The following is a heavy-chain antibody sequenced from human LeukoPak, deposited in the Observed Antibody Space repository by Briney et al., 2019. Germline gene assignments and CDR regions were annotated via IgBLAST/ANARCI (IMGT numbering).Heavy chain of an antibody. V-gene: IGHV3-23*01. J-gene: IGHJ3*02. CDR3: AKDGRLGELSLGAFDI. CDR2: ISGSGGST. Sequence: GGSLRLSCAASGFTFSSYVMSWVRQAPGKGLEWVSGISGSGGSTYYADSVKGRFTISRDNSKNTLHLQMNSLRAEDTAVYYCAKDGRLGELSLGAFDIWGQGTMVTVSS. D-gene: IGHD3-16*02. CDR1: GFTFSSYV.